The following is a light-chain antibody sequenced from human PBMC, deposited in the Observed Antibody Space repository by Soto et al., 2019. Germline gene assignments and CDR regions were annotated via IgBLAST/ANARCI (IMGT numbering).Light chain of an antibody. CDR2: DAS. Sequence: EIVLTQSPATLSLSPGESATLSCRASQSVSIYLAWYQQKPGQAPRLLIYDASNRATGIPARFSGSGSGTDFTLTISSLEPEDFAVYYCQQRSSWPLTFGQGTRLEIK. V-gene: IGKV3-11*01. J-gene: IGKJ5*01. CDR3: QQRSSWPLT. CDR1: QSVSIY.